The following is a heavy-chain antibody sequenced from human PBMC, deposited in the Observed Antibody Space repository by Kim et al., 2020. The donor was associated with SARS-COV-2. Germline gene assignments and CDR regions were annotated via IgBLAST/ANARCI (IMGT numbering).Heavy chain of an antibody. CDR3: AREPMVRGVKEAGGIDY. J-gene: IGHJ4*02. D-gene: IGHD3-10*01. V-gene: IGHV4-31*03. CDR2: IYYSGST. CDR1: GGSISSGGYY. Sequence: SETLSLTCTVSGGSISSGGYYWSWIRQHPGKGLEWIGYIYYSGSTYYNPSLTSRVTISVDTSKNQFSLKLSSVTAADTAVYYCAREPMVRGVKEAGGIDYWGQVTLVIVSS.